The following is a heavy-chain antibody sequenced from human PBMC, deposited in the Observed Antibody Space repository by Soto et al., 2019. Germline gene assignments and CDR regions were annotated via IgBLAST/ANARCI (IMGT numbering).Heavy chain of an antibody. V-gene: IGHV3-23*01. CDR2: ISGSGGST. Sequence: SGGSLRLSCAASGFTFSSYAMSWVRQAPGKGLEWVSAISGSGGSTYYADSVKGRFTISRDNSKNTLYLQMNSLRAEDTAVYYCAKDLTILKGSIDPPGVVITPYDAFDIWGQGTMVTVSS. CDR3: AKDLTILKGSIDPPGVVITPYDAFDI. D-gene: IGHD3-3*01. J-gene: IGHJ3*02. CDR1: GFTFSSYA.